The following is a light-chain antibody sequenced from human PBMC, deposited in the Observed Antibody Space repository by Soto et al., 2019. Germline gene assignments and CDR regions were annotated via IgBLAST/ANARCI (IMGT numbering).Light chain of an antibody. Sequence: ELTQPPSVSVSPGQTASINCSGDKLGDKYACWYQQKPGQSPVLVIYQDSKRPSGIPERFSGSNSGNTATLTISGTQAMDETDYYCQAWDSSTPYVFGTGTKVTVL. CDR1: KLGDKY. CDR3: QAWDSSTPYV. J-gene: IGLJ1*01. V-gene: IGLV3-1*01. CDR2: QDS.